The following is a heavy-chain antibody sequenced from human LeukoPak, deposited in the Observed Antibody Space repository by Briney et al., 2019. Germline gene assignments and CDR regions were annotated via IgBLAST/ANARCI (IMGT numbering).Heavy chain of an antibody. CDR2: INHSGST. CDR3: ARGPVPAAAISSGAFDY. D-gene: IGHD2-2*01. J-gene: IGHJ4*02. CDR1: GGSVSSGSYY. V-gene: IGHV4-39*07. Sequence: PSETLSLTCTVSGGSVSSGSYYWSWIRQPPGKGLEWIGEINHSGSTNYNPSLKSRVTISVDTSKNQFSLKLSSVTAADTAVYYCARGPVPAAAISSGAFDYWGQGTLVTVSS.